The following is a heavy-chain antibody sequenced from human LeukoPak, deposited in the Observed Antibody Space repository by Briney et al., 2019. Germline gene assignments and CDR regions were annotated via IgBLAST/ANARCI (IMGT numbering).Heavy chain of an antibody. J-gene: IGHJ4*02. Sequence: GGSLRLSCAAPGFTFSNFDMHWVRQAPGKGLEWVALISYDGRNKYYADSVKGRSTISRDTSKNTLYLQMNSLRAEDTAVYYCAKDQSSGYFDYCGQGTLVTVSS. V-gene: IGHV3-30*18. D-gene: IGHD6-19*01. CDR2: ISYDGRNK. CDR1: GFTFSNFD. CDR3: AKDQSSGYFDY.